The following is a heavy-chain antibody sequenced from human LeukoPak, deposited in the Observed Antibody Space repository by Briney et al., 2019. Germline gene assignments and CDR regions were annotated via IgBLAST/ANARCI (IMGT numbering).Heavy chain of an antibody. CDR1: GGSFSGYY. CDR2: IYYSGST. Sequence: SETLSLTCAVYGGSFSGYYWSWIRQPPGKGLEWIGYIYYSGSTNYNPSLKSRVTISVDTSKNQFSLKLSSVTAADTAVYYCARTTVRGHYFDYWGQGTLVTVSS. V-gene: IGHV4-59*01. D-gene: IGHD4-17*01. CDR3: ARTTVRGHYFDY. J-gene: IGHJ4*02.